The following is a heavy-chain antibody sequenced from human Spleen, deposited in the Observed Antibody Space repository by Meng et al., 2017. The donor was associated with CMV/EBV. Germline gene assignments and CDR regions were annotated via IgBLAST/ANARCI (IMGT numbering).Heavy chain of an antibody. CDR2: IYHSGST. J-gene: IGHJ5*02. V-gene: IGHV4-38-2*02. CDR3: ARVRTYGGNSEDWFDP. Sequence: SETLSLTCTVSGYSISSGYYWGWVRQPPGKGLEWIGSIYHSGSTYYNPSLKSRVTISVDTSKNQFSLKLSSVTAADTAVYYCARVRTYGGNSEDWFDPWGQGTLVTVSS. D-gene: IGHD4-23*01. CDR1: GYSISSGYY.